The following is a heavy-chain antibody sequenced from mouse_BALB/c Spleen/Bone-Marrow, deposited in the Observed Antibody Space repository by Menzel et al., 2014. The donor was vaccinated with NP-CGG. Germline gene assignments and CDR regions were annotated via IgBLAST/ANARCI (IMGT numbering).Heavy chain of an antibody. CDR2: INPSNGGT. D-gene: IGHD2-4*01. CDR3: ARWGSDYLFAY. J-gene: IGHJ3*01. Sequence: EVQLQQSGPELVKPGASVKIPCKASGYTFTDYNMDWVKQSHGKSLGWIGDINPSNGGTIYNQKFKGKATLTVDKSSSTAYMELRSLTSEDTAVYYCARWGSDYLFAYWGQGTLVTVSA. CDR1: GYTFTDYN. V-gene: IGHV1-18*01.